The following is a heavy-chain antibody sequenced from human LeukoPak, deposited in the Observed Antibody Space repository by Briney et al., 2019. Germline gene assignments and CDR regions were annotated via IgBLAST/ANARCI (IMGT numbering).Heavy chain of an antibody. D-gene: IGHD7-27*01. J-gene: IGHJ5*02. CDR3: TRGHWGLQS. CDR2: IHHSGNS. CDR1: GASVTDYY. Sequence: SETLSLTCTVSGASVTDYYWSWVRQSPGKGLEWISYIHHSGNSDYNPSLRSRVTTSLDTSKNQFSLNLISVTAADTAVYYCTRGHWGLQSWSQGTLVTVSS. V-gene: IGHV4-59*02.